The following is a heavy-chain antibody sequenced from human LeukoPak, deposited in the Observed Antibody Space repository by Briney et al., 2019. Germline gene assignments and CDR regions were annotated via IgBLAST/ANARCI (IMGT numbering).Heavy chain of an antibody. CDR2: ISGSGGTI. D-gene: IGHD5-24*01. CDR1: GFTFSSYA. CDR3: ASPFNSY. Sequence: GGSLRLSCAASGFTFSSYAMSWVRQAPGKGLEWVSAISGSGGTIYYADSVKGRFTISRDNAQNSLYLQMNSLRAEDTALYYCASPFNSYWGQGTLVTVSS. V-gene: IGHV3-23*01. J-gene: IGHJ4*02.